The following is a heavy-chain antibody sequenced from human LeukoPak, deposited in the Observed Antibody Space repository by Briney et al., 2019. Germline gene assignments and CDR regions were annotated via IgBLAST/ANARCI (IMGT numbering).Heavy chain of an antibody. D-gene: IGHD2-2*01. CDR3: ARDGTPHCSSTSCYVVYYYYYYMDV. V-gene: IGHV1-18*01. Sequence: ASVKVSCKASGYTFTSYGISWVRQAPGQGLEWMGWISAYNGNTNYAQKLQGRVTMTTDTSTSTAYMELRSLRSDDTAVYYCARDGTPHCSSTSCYVVYYYYYYMDVWGKGTTVTVSS. CDR1: GYTFTSYG. CDR2: ISAYNGNT. J-gene: IGHJ6*03.